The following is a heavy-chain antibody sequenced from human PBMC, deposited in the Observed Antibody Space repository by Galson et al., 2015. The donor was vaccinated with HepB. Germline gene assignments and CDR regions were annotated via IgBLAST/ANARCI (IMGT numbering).Heavy chain of an antibody. CDR3: ARAGGSLPAAISYSSSPLYYMDV. V-gene: IGHV4-34*01. D-gene: IGHD2-2*01. Sequence: SETLSLTCAVYGGSFSGYYWSWIRQPPGKGLEWIGEINHSGSTNYNPSLKSRVTISVDTSKNQFSLKLSSVTAADTAVYYCARAGGSLPAAISYSSSPLYYMDVWGKGTTVTVSS. CDR2: INHSGST. CDR1: GGSFSGYY. J-gene: IGHJ6*03.